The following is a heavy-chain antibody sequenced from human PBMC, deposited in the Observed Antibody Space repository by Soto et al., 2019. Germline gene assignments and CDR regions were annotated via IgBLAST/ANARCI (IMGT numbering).Heavy chain of an antibody. J-gene: IGHJ4*02. V-gene: IGHV1-69*13. CDR2: IIPIFGTA. CDR3: ARARIVVVTATGSAFDY. D-gene: IGHD2-21*02. Sequence: SVKVSCKASGGTFSSYAISWVRQAPGQGLEWMGGIIPIFGTANYAQKFQGRVTITADESTSTAYMELSSLRSEDTAVYYCARARIVVVTATGSAFDYWGQGTLVTVSS. CDR1: GGTFSSYA.